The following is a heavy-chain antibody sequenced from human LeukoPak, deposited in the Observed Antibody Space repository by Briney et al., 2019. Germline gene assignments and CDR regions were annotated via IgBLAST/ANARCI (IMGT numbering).Heavy chain of an antibody. D-gene: IGHD3/OR15-3a*01. J-gene: IGHJ4*02. V-gene: IGHV3-23*01. CDR2: ISGSGGST. CDR3: AQRSNFWTGYLYY. CDR1: KFTFSNYA. Sequence: GGSLSLSCTASKFTFSNYAMSWVRQAPGKGLEWVSVISGSGGSTYYADSVKGRFTISRDNPKDTLFLQMNSLRTEDTAVYYCAQRSNFWTGYLYYWGQGTLVTVSS.